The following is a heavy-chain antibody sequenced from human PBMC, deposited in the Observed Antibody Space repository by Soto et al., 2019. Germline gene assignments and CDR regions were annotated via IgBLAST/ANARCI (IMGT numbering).Heavy chain of an antibody. CDR1: GFTFTHYR. Sequence: GGSLRLSCAASGFTFTHYRIHWVRQPPGKGLEWVGRINSDGARIEYGDSVKGRFTISRDNAHNMVFLQMNSLTDEDSGVYFCARAGDWNYFKDFWGQGTLVT. D-gene: IGHD1-1*01. J-gene: IGHJ4*02. V-gene: IGHV3-74*03. CDR3: ARAGDWNYFKDF. CDR2: INSDGARI.